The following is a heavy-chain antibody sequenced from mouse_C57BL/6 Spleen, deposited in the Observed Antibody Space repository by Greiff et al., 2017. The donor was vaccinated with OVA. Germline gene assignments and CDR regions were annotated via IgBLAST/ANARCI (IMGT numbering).Heavy chain of an antibody. CDR2: ISDGGSYT. J-gene: IGHJ1*03. Sequence: EVKLVESGGGLVKPGGSLKLSCAASGFTFSSYAMSWVRQTPEKRLEWVATISDGGSYTYYPDNVKGRFTISRDNAKNNLYLQMSHLKSEDTAMYYCAREGDSWYFDVWGTGTTVTVSS. CDR1: GFTFSSYA. CDR3: AREGDSWYFDV. V-gene: IGHV5-4*01.